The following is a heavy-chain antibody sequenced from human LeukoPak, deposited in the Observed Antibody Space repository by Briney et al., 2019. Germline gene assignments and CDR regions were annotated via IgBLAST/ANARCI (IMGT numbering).Heavy chain of an antibody. CDR1: GFTFDDYA. CDR3: AKGLYESTGPFDY. J-gene: IGHJ4*02. Sequence: GRSLRLSCAASGFTFDDYAMHWVRHIQGKGLDRVSSISWDSHSIAYADSVRRRFTMSRDNAKNSLYLQMNSLRPEDTALYYCAKGLYESTGPFDYWGQGALVTVSS. CDR2: ISWDSHSI. V-gene: IGHV3-9*01. D-gene: IGHD3-22*01.